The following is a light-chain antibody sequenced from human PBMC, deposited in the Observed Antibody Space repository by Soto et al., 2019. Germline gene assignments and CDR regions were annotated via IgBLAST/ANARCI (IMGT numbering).Light chain of an antibody. Sequence: EIVMTQSPATLSVSPGDRATLSCRANQSVRSNLAWYQQRPGQAPRLLIYGASTRAAGVPARFSGSGSGTHFTLTISRLEPGDFAVYYCQHFGGTTFTFGQGTRLEIK. J-gene: IGKJ5*01. CDR2: GAS. CDR1: QSVRSN. V-gene: IGKV3-15*01. CDR3: QHFGGTTFT.